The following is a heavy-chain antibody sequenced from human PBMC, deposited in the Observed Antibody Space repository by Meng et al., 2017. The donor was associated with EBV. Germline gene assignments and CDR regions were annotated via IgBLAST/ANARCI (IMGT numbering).Heavy chain of an antibody. CDR3: ARSGATIFGVVIPTYYFDY. Sequence: HVKVVESWVEVKKPVAAVKLSCKASGYTFTSYAMHWVRHAPGQRLEWMGWINAGNGTTKYSQKFQGRVTITRDTSASTAYMELSSLRSEDTAVYYCARSGATIFGVVIPTYYFDYWGQGTLVTVSS. V-gene: IGHV1-3*01. CDR1: GYTFTSYA. D-gene: IGHD3-3*01. J-gene: IGHJ4*02. CDR2: INAGNGTT.